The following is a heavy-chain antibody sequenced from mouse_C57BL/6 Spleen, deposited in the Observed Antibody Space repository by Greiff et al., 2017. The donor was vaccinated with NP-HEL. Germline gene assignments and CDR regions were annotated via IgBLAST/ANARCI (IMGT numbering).Heavy chain of an antibody. Sequence: QVQLQQSGPELVKPGASVKISCKASGYSFSSSWLNWVKQRPGKGLEWIGRSYPGDGDTNYNGKFKGKATLTADKSSSTAYMQLSSLTSEDSAVYCCARWDYDYAMDYWGQGTSVTVSS. V-gene: IGHV1-82*01. D-gene: IGHD2-4*01. CDR1: GYSFSSSW. CDR3: ARWDYDYAMDY. CDR2: SYPGDGDT. J-gene: IGHJ4*01.